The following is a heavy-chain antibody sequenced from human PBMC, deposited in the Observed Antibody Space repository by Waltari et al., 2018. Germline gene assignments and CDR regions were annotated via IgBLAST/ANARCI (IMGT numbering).Heavy chain of an antibody. CDR1: GFTVSSNY. Sequence: EVQLVESGGGLIQPGGSLRLSCAASGFTVSSNYMSWVRQAPGKGLEWVSVIYSGGSTYYADSVKGRFTISRDNSKNTLYLQMNSLRAEDTAVYYCARDLSGYCSGGSCYPAWGQGTLVTVSS. D-gene: IGHD2-15*01. J-gene: IGHJ4*02. CDR3: ARDLSGYCSGGSCYPA. CDR2: IYSGGST. V-gene: IGHV3-53*01.